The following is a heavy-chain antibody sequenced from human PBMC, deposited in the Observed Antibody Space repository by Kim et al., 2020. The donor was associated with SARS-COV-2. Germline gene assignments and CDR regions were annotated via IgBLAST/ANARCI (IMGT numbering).Heavy chain of an antibody. V-gene: IGHV3-11*03. CDR3: ARLYSSSWYGNFDL. D-gene: IGHD6-13*01. J-gene: IGHJ2*01. Sequence: ADSVKGRFHIPRDNDKNSLYLQMNSLRAEDTAVYYCARLYSSSWYGNFDLWGRGTLVTVSS.